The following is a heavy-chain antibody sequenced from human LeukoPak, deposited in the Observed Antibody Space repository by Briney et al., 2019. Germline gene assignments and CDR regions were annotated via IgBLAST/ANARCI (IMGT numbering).Heavy chain of an antibody. D-gene: IGHD1-1*01. J-gene: IGHJ4*02. CDR3: AKNRGTGLAFYDY. V-gene: IGHV3-23*01. Sequence: GGSLRLSCAASGFTFGSYAMTWVRQAPGKGLEWVSAISGSGSITYYADSVKGRFTSSRDNSKSTLYLQMSNLRAEDTAVYFCAKNRGTGLAFYDYWGQGTQVTVSS. CDR1: GFTFGSYA. CDR2: ISGSGSIT.